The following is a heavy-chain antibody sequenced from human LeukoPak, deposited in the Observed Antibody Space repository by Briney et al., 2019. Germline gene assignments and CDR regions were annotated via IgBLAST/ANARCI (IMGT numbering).Heavy chain of an antibody. CDR3: AKETSSGNFVTIDC. J-gene: IGHJ4*02. Sequence: GGSLRLSCAASGFTFSSYVMSWVRQAPGKGLEWVSAITGAGGGTNYADSVKGRFTISRDNSKNTLYLQMNSQRAEDTAVYYCAKETSSGNFVTIDCWGQGTLVTVSS. CDR2: ITGAGGGT. CDR1: GFTFSSYV. D-gene: IGHD1-26*01. V-gene: IGHV3-23*01.